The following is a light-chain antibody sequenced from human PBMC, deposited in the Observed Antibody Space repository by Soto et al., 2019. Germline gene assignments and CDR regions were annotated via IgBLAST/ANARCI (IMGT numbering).Light chain of an antibody. CDR1: RSDVGGNNY. CDR2: DVR. Sequence: QSALTQPASVSGSPGKSITISCTGTRSDVGGNNYVSWDKQRPGKATKLVIYDVRHRPSGVSNRFFGSKSGNTASLIISGLQADDEAEYYCVSYSTSRARIFGGGTKLTVL. CDR3: VSYSTSRARI. J-gene: IGLJ2*01. V-gene: IGLV2-14*01.